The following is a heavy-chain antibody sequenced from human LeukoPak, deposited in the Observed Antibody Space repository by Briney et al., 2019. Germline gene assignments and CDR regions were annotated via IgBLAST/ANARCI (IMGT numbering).Heavy chain of an antibody. V-gene: IGHV4-38-2*01. J-gene: IGHJ4*02. CDR2: IYHSGST. Sequence: SETLSLTCAVSGYSISSGYYWGWIRQPPGKGLEWIGSIYHSGSTYYNPSLKSRVTISVDTSKNQFSLKLSSVTAADTAVYYCARLRVGGWVDYWGQGTLVTVSS. D-gene: IGHD3-10*01. CDR1: GYSISSGYY. CDR3: ARLRVGGWVDY.